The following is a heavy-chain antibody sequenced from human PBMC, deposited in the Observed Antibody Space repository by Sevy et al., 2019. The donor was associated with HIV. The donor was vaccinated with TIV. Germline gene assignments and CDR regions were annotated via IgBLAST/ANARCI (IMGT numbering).Heavy chain of an antibody. D-gene: IGHD3-3*01. V-gene: IGHV3-74*01. CDR1: GFTFSNYW. J-gene: IGHJ3*02. CDR3: ATGSVAFDI. Sequence: GGSLRLSCAASGFTFSNYWIHWVRQTPGKGLVWVSRISTDGRSTTYADSVKGRFTISRDKAKNTLYLQMNSLRAEDTAVYYCATGSVAFDIWGQGTMVTVSS. CDR2: ISTDGRST.